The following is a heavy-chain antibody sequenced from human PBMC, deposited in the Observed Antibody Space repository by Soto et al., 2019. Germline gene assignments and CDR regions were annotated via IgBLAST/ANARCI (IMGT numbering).Heavy chain of an antibody. Sequence: QVQLVQSGAEVKKPGASVKVSCKASGYTFTDYYMHWVRQAPGQGLEWMGWINPNSGGTNYAQKFQGWVTMTRDTSISTGYMELSRLRSDDTAVYYCARSKTSSGYYYYYYGMDVWGQGTTVTVSS. CDR2: INPNSGGT. V-gene: IGHV1-2*04. J-gene: IGHJ6*02. D-gene: IGHD3-22*01. CDR1: GYTFTDYY. CDR3: ARSKTSSGYYYYYYGMDV.